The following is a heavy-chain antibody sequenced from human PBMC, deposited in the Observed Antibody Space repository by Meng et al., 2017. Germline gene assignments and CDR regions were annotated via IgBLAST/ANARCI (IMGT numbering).Heavy chain of an antibody. CDR3: ARGVVGGAATRHSPYFDY. V-gene: IGHV4-39*07. J-gene: IGHJ4*02. CDR2: IYYSGST. Sequence: GSLRLSCTVSGGSISSGGYYWSWIRQHPGKGREWIGSIYYSGSTYYNPSLKSRVTISVDTSKNQFSLKLSSVTAADTAGYDCARGVVGGAATRHSPYFDYWGQGTLVTVSS. D-gene: IGHD2-15*01. CDR1: GGSISSGGYY.